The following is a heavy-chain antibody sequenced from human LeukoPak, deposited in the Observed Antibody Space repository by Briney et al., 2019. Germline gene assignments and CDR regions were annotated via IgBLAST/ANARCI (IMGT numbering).Heavy chain of an antibody. V-gene: IGHV5-51*01. CDR2: IYPGDSDT. D-gene: IGHD3-16*01. CDR1: GYIFTSYW. CDR3: ARHLRYDYVWGSYDD. J-gene: IGHJ4*02. Sequence: GESLKISCKGSGYIFTSYWIGWVRQLPGKGLEWMGIIYPGDSDTRYSPSFQGQVTISADKSISTAYLQWSSLKASDTAMYYCARHLRYDYVWGSYDDWGQGTLVTVSS.